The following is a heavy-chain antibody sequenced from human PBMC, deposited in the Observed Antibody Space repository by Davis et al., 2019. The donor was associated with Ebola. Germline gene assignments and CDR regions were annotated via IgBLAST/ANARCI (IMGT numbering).Heavy chain of an antibody. V-gene: IGHV4-59*01. CDR2: IHYSGDT. Sequence: PSETLSLTCAVAGGSINTFYWHWIRQPPGEGLEWIGYIHYSGDTNYNPSLKSRVTITVDTSKNQLSLKLNSVTAADTAVYYCAREWSAFDYWGQGTLVTVSS. D-gene: IGHD2-8*01. CDR1: GGSINTFY. CDR3: AREWSAFDY. J-gene: IGHJ4*02.